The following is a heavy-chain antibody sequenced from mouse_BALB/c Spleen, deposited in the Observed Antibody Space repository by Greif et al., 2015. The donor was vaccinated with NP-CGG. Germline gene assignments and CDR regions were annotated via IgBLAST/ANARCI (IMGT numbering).Heavy chain of an antibody. CDR2: IWAGGST. J-gene: IGHJ2*01. CDR1: GFSFTSYG. Sequence: VMLVESGPGLVAPSQSLSLTCTVPGFSFTSYGVHWVRQPPGKGLEWLGVIWAGGSTNYNSALMSRLSISKDNSKSQVFLKMNSLQTDDTAMYYCASGGGTYYFDYWGQGTTLTVSS. V-gene: IGHV2-9*02. CDR3: ASGGGTYYFDY. D-gene: IGHD4-1*01.